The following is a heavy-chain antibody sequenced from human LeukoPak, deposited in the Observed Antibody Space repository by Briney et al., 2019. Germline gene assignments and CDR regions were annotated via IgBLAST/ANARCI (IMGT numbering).Heavy chain of an antibody. J-gene: IGHJ3*02. CDR2: IYYSGIT. V-gene: IGHV4-59*12. CDR3: AREGSIRAFDI. CDR1: GGSISTYY. Sequence: SETLSLTCTVSGGSISTYYWSWIRQPPGKGLEWIGYIYYSGITNYNPSLKSRATISVDTSKNQFSLKLNSVTAADTAVYYCAREGSIRAFDIWGQGTMVTVSS.